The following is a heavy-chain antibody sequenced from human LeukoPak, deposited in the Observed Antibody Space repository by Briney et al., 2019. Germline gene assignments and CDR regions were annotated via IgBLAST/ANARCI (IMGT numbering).Heavy chain of an antibody. CDR1: GFTFSSYA. V-gene: IGHV3-30-3*02. CDR2: ISSDGDTK. D-gene: IGHD6-6*01. CDR3: AKWKYSNSGIDDY. J-gene: IGHJ4*02. Sequence: PGGSLRLSCTASGFTFSSYAMHWVRQAPGKGLEWAAVISSDGDTKYYADSVEGRFTISRDNSKNMLYLQMNSLRAEDTAVYYCAKWKYSNSGIDDYWGQGTLVTVSS.